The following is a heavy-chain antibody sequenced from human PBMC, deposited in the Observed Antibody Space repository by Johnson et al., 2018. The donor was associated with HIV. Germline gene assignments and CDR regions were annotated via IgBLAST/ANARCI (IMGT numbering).Heavy chain of an antibody. CDR3: AKGVASTTVAAFDI. D-gene: IGHD4-17*01. J-gene: IGHJ3*02. CDR1: GFTFDDYG. CDR2: INWNGGSA. V-gene: IGHV3-20*04. Sequence: VQLVESGGGVVRPGGSLRLSCSASGFTFDDYGINWVRQAPGSGLEWVSGINWNGGSAGYTDSVRGRFTISRDSAQNSVSLQMNSLRAEDTALYYCAKGVASTTVAAFDIWGPGTMVTVSS.